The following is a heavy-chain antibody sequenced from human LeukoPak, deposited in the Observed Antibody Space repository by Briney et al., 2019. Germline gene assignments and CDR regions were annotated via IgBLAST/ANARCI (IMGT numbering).Heavy chain of an antibody. V-gene: IGHV4-59*12. CDR1: GGSISSYY. CDR2: IYHSGST. J-gene: IGHJ6*03. D-gene: IGHD2-2*01. CDR3: ARDVVPAANYYYYYYMDV. Sequence: SETLSLTCTVSGGSISSYYWSWIRQPPGKGLEWIGYIYHSGSTYYNPSLKSRVTISVDRSKNQFSLKLSSVTAADTAVYYCARDVVPAANYYYYYYMDVWGKGTTVTVS.